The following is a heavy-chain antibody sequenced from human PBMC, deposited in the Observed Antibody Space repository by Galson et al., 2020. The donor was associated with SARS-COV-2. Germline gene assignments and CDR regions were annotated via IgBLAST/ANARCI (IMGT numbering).Heavy chain of an antibody. V-gene: IGHV3-9*01. J-gene: IGHJ1*01. CDR1: GFTFDDYA. D-gene: IGHD6-19*01. CDR3: AKDGSGWPAEYFQN. Sequence: SLKISCAASGFTFDDYAMHWVRQAPGKGLEWVSGISWNSGSIGYADSVKGRFTISRDNAKNSLYLQMNSLRAEDTALYYCAKDGSGWPAEYFQNWGQGTLVTVSS. CDR2: ISWNSGSI.